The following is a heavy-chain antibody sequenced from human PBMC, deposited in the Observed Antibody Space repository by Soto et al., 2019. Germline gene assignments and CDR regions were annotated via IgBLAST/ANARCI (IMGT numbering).Heavy chain of an antibody. Sequence: EVQLLESGGGLVQPGGSLSLACAASGLTFSSYAMSWVRQAPGQGLEWVSAISGSGGSTYYADSVKGRFTISRDNSKNTLYLQMNSLRAEDTAVYYCAKAIFYDFWSGYYEYWCQGTLVTVSS. J-gene: IGHJ4*02. CDR1: GLTFSSYA. CDR3: AKAIFYDFWSGYYEY. D-gene: IGHD3-3*01. CDR2: ISGSGGST. V-gene: IGHV3-23*01.